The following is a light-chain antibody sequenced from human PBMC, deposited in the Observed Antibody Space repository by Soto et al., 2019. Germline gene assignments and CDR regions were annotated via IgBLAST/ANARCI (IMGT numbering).Light chain of an antibody. Sequence: EIGLTQSPGTLSLSPGGRATLSCRASRSVSNSFLAWYQQKPGQAPRLLIYGASSRATGIPDRFSGSGSGTDFTLTISRLEPEDFAVYYCQQYGSSPPLTFGGGTKVDIK. V-gene: IGKV3-20*01. CDR1: RSVSNSF. J-gene: IGKJ4*01. CDR2: GAS. CDR3: QQYGSSPPLT.